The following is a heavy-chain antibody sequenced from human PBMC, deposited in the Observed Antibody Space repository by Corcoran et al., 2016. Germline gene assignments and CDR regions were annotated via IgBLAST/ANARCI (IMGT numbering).Heavy chain of an antibody. CDR1: GFTFSSYS. CDR3: AGDKYDFWSGYFGGSGMDV. CDR2: ISSSRSTI. Sequence: EVQLVESGGGLVQPGGSLRLSCAASGFTFSSYSMNWVRQAPGKGLEWVSYISSSRSTIYYADAVKGRFTISRDNAKNSLYLQMNSLGDEDTAVYDGAGDKYDFWSGYFGGSGMDVWGQGTTVTVSS. J-gene: IGHJ6*02. V-gene: IGHV3-48*02. D-gene: IGHD3-3*01.